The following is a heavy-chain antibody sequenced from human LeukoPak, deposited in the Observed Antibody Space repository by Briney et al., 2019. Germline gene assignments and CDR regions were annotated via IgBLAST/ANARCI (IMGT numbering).Heavy chain of an antibody. V-gene: IGHV3-11*06. J-gene: IGHJ6*04. D-gene: IGHD2-2*01. Sequence: GGSLRLSCAASGFTFSDYYMSWIRQAPGKGLEWVSYINSSSSYTNYADSVKGRFTISRDNAKNSLYLQMNSLRAEDTAVYYCARAGYCSSTSCPLLYYYGMDVWGKGTTVTVSS. CDR2: INSSSSYT. CDR1: GFTFSDYY. CDR3: ARAGYCSSTSCPLLYYYGMDV.